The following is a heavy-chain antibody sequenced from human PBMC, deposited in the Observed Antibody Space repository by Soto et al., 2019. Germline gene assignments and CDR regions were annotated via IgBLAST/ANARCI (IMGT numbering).Heavy chain of an antibody. CDR2: IIPIFGTA. CDR1: GGTFSSYA. D-gene: IGHD2-15*01. Sequence: QVQLVQSGAEVKKPGSSVKVSCKASGGTFSSYAISWVRQAPGQGLEWMGGIIPIFGTANYAQKFQGRVTITADESTSTAYMELSSLRSEDTAVYYCARGVVVVVAAYYYYYGMDVWGQGTTVTVSS. V-gene: IGHV1-69*12. J-gene: IGHJ6*02. CDR3: ARGVVVVVAAYYYYYGMDV.